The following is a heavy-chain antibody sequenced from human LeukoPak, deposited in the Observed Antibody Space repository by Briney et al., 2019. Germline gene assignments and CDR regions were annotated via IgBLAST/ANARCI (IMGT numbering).Heavy chain of an antibody. CDR3: ARSGDSSLTYGMDV. Sequence: KPSETPSLTCTVYGGSFSGYYWSWIRQPPGKGLEWIGEINHSGSTNYNPSLKSRVTISVDTSKNQFSLKLSSVTAADTAVYYCARSGDSSLTYGMDVWGQGTTVTVSS. V-gene: IGHV4-34*01. D-gene: IGHD2-21*02. J-gene: IGHJ6*02. CDR1: GGSFSGYY. CDR2: INHSGST.